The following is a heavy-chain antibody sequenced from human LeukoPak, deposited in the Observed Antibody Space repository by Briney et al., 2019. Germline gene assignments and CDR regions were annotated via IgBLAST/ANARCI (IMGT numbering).Heavy chain of an antibody. CDR3: ATYCSHTSCHTGGGFQH. J-gene: IGHJ1*01. Sequence: PSETLSLTCTVSGGSISSGGYFWSWIRQPAGKGLEWIGRIYTSGGTNYNPSLNSRVTVSIDMSTNQFSLRLTSVTAADTAVYYCATYCSHTSCHTGGGFQHWGQGTLVTVSS. CDR2: IYTSGGT. V-gene: IGHV4-61*02. D-gene: IGHD2-2*02. CDR1: GGSISSGGYF.